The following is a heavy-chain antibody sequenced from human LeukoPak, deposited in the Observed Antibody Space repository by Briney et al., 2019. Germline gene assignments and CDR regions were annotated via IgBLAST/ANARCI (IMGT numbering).Heavy chain of an antibody. CDR3: ARAWRGYSYGLDY. CDR1: GGSISSYY. V-gene: IGHV3-66*01. J-gene: IGHJ4*02. CDR2: IYSGGST. D-gene: IGHD5-18*01. Sequence: ETLSLTCTVSGGSISSYYWSWIRQPPGKGLEWVSVIYSGGSTYYADSVKGRFTISRDNSKNTLYLQMNSLRAEDTAVYYCARAWRGYSYGLDYWGQGTLVTVSS.